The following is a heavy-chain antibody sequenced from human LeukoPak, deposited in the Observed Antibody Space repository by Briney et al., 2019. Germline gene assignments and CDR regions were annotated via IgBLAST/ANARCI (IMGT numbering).Heavy chain of an antibody. CDR2: ISWNSGNI. J-gene: IGHJ2*01. CDR1: GFTFDDYA. Sequence: GGSLRLSCSASGFTFDDYAMHWVRQAPGKGLEWVSGISWNSGNITYGDSVKGRFTISRDNAKNSLYLQMNRLRTEDTALYYCAKGGAAADNYWYFDLWGRGTLVTVSS. V-gene: IGHV3-9*01. CDR3: AKGGAAADNYWYFDL. D-gene: IGHD6-13*01.